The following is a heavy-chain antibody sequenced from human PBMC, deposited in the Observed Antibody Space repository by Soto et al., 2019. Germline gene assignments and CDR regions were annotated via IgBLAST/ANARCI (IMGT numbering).Heavy chain of an antibody. CDR1: GVTGSSNY. CDR2: IYSGGST. V-gene: IGHV3-53*01. Sequence: GGSVRGSCVASGVTGSSNYMSWVRQAPGKGLEWVSVIYSGGSTYYADSVKGRFTISRDNSKNTLYLQMNSLRAEDTAVYYCARTDYCSSTSCYHSLQYWRPGTLFTVS. J-gene: IGHJ4*02. D-gene: IGHD2-2*01. CDR3: ARTDYCSSTSCYHSLQY.